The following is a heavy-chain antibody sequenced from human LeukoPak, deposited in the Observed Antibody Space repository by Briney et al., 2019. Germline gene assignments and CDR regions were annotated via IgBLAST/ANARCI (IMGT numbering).Heavy chain of an antibody. V-gene: IGHV3-7*03. CDR1: GFTLSSYW. D-gene: IGHD3-10*01. CDR3: ARDWVAGVPFDAFDI. CDR2: IKEDGSEK. J-gene: IGHJ3*02. Sequence: GGSLRLSCAASGFTLSSYWMSWVRQAPGKGLEWVANIKEDGSEKYYVDSVKGRFTISRDNAQNSVYLHMNSLTAEDTALYYCARDWVAGVPFDAFDIWGQGTTVSVSS.